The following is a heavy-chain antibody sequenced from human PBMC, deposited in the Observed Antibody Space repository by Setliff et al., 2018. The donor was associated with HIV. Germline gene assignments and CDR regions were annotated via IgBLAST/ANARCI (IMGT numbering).Heavy chain of an antibody. CDR3: ALRQRGGLVGAGNAFDI. V-gene: IGHV3-23*01. J-gene: IGHJ3*02. D-gene: IGHD1-26*01. CDR1: GFTFSNYA. Sequence: GESLKISCAASGFTFSNYAMTWVRQAPGKGLEWVSTIANGINTYYADSVRGRFTISRDNSKNTLYLQMNSLRAEDTAKYYCALRQRGGLVGAGNAFDIWGQGTMVTVSS. CDR2: IANGINT.